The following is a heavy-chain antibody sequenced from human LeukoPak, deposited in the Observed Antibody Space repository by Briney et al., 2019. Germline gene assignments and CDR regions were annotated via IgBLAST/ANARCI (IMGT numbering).Heavy chain of an antibody. CDR2: IIPILGIA. V-gene: IGHV1-69*04. J-gene: IGHJ4*02. D-gene: IGHD3-9*01. CDR3: ACDILTGYYLVDY. Sequence: SVKVSCKASGGTFSSYAISWVRQAPGQGLEWMGRIIPILGIANYAQKFQGRVTITADKSTSAAYMELSSLRSEDTAVYYCACDILTGYYLVDYWGQGTLVTVSS. CDR1: GGTFSSYA.